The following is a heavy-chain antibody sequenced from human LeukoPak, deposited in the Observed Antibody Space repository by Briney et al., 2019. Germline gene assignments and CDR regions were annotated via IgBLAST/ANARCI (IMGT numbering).Heavy chain of an antibody. D-gene: IGHD4-23*01. Sequence: PSETLSLTCTVSGGSISSSSYYWGWIRQPPGKGLEWIGSIYHSGSTYYNPSLKSRVTISVDTSKNQFSLKLSSVTAADTAVYYCARSLTLFDYWGQGTLVTVSS. CDR1: GGSISSSSYY. CDR2: IYHSGST. CDR3: ARSLTLFDY. J-gene: IGHJ4*02. V-gene: IGHV4-39*01.